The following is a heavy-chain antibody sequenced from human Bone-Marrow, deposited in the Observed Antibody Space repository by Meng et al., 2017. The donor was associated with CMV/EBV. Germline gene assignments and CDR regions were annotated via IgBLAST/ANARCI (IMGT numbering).Heavy chain of an antibody. J-gene: IGHJ6*02. D-gene: IGHD2-2*01. Sequence: GESLKIPCKGSGYSFTTYWLAWVRQMPGKGLEWMGTIYPGDSDTRYSPPFQGQVTISADKSTSTAYLQWSSLTASDTAMYYCARRYQDCSTTSMDVWGQGTPVTVSS. CDR3: ARRYQDCSTTSMDV. CDR1: GYSFTTYW. V-gene: IGHV5-51*01. CDR2: IYPGDSDT.